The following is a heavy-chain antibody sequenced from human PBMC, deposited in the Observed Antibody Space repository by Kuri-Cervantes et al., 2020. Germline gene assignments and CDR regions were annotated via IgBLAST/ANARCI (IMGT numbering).Heavy chain of an antibody. V-gene: IGHV3-23*01. D-gene: IGHD2-15*01. CDR3: AKAAYCSGGSCYVIDYYYGMDV. CDR1: GFTFSSYA. Sequence: GGSLRLSCAASGFTFSSYAMSWVRRAPGKGLEWVSAISGSGGSTYYADSVKGRFTISRDNSKNTLYLQMNSLRAEDTAVYYCAKAAYCSGGSCYVIDYYYGMDVWGQGTTVTVSS. CDR2: ISGSGGST. J-gene: IGHJ6*02.